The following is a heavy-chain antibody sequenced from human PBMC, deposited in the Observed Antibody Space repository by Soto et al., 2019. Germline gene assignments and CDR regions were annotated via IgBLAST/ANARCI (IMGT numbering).Heavy chain of an antibody. V-gene: IGHV3-23*01. CDR2: ISGSGDTT. CDR3: ANNFPGGNHYGLDV. D-gene: IGHD1-1*01. J-gene: IGHJ6*02. CDR1: GFTFSIYA. Sequence: GSLRLSCAASGFTFSIYAMTWVRQAPGKGLEWVSGISGSGDTTDYAVSVKGRFTISRDNSKNTLYLQLNSLRVEDTDVYYCANNFPGGNHYGLDVWGQGTTVTVSS.